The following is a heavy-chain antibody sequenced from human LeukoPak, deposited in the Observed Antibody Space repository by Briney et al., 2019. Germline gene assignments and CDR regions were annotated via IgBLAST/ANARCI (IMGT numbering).Heavy chain of an antibody. CDR1: GFTFSSYE. V-gene: IGHV3-48*03. CDR3: ARGYSSSPNYYYYYGMDV. D-gene: IGHD6-13*01. Sequence: GGSLRLSCAASGFTFSSYEMNWVRQAPGKGLEWVSYISSSGSTIYYADSVKGRFTISRVNAKNSLYLQMNSLRAEDTAVYYCARGYSSSPNYYYYYGMDVWGQGTTVTVSS. J-gene: IGHJ6*02. CDR2: ISSSGSTI.